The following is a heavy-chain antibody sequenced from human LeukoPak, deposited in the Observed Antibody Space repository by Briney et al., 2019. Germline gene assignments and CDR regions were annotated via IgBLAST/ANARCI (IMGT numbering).Heavy chain of an antibody. D-gene: IGHD3-16*01. CDR2: IKSKSDGGTR. V-gene: IGHV3-15*01. Sequence: GGSLRLSCAASGFTFNNAWMNWVRQSPGKGLEWVGRIKSKSDGGTRDYAAPVKGGFIISRDDSRNTLYLQMNSLKTEDTGVYYCTNGVAYWGQGTLVSVSS. CDR3: TNGVAY. J-gene: IGHJ4*02. CDR1: GFTFNNAW.